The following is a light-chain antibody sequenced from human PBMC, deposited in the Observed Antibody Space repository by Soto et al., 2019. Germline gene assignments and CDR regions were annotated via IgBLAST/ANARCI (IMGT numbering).Light chain of an antibody. CDR2: GIS. CDR3: QQYNNWTIT. V-gene: IGKV3-15*01. Sequence: EIVLTQSPDTLSVSPGERATLSCRASQSVSRSLAWYQQKPGQAPRLLIYGISTRATGLPGRFSGSGSGTEFTLTISSLQSEDLVVDYCQQYNNWTITFGCGTKVEIK. J-gene: IGKJ4*01. CDR1: QSVSRS.